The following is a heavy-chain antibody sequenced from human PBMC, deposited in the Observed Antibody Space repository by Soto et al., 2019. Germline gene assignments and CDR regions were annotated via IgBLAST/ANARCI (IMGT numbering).Heavy chain of an antibody. V-gene: IGHV4-30-4*01. CDR1: GGSINSGDYY. Sequence: PSETLSLTCTVSGGSINSGDYYWSWIRQPPGTGLEWIGYIYYSGNTYHNPSLKSRINISLDTSKNQFSLRLSSVTAADTAVYYCATVPTYYYDRSGHANAFDMWGQGTMVTVSS. CDR3: ATVPTYYYDRSGHANAFDM. J-gene: IGHJ3*02. D-gene: IGHD3-22*01. CDR2: IYYSGNT.